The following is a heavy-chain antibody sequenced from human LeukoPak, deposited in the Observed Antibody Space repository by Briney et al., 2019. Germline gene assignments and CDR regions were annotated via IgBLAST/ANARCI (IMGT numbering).Heavy chain of an antibody. J-gene: IGHJ4*02. D-gene: IGHD2-15*01. CDR2: INSDGSST. CDR3: AGYCGGGTCNAAGY. V-gene: IGHV3-74*01. Sequence: GGSLRLSCAASGFTFSSYWMHWVRQAPGKGLVWVSRINSDGSSTSYADSVKGRFTISRDNAKNTLYLQMNSLRAEDTAVYYCAGYCGGGTCNAAGYWGQGTLVTVSS. CDR1: GFTFSSYW.